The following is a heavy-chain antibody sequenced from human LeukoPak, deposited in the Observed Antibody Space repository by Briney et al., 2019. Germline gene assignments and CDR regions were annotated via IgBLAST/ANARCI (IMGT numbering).Heavy chain of an antibody. D-gene: IGHD3-9*01. CDR3: FKQKTAYEILTGYHNYFDY. V-gene: IGHV3-23*01. Sequence: GGSLRLSCAASGFTFSSYAMSWVRQAPGKGLEWISAISGRGGSTYYADSVKGRFTISRDNSKNTLYLQMNSLRAEDTAVFFFFKQKTAYEILTGYHNYFDYWGQGTLVTVSS. CDR2: ISGRGGST. CDR1: GFTFSSYA. J-gene: IGHJ4*02.